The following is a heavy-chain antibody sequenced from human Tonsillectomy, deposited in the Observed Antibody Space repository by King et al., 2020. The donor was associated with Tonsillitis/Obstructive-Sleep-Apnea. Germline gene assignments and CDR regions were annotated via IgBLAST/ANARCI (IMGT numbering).Heavy chain of an antibody. V-gene: IGHV4-59*08. D-gene: IGHD5-24*01. CDR2: IYYSGST. Sequence: QLQESGPGLVKPSETLSLTCTVSGGSISSYYWSWIRQPPGKGLEWIGYIYYSGSTNYNPSLKSRVTISVDMSKNQFSLKLSSVTAADTAVYYCARQGDGYKGPFDYWGQGTLVTVSS. CDR1: GGSISSYY. J-gene: IGHJ4*02. CDR3: ARQGDGYKGPFDY.